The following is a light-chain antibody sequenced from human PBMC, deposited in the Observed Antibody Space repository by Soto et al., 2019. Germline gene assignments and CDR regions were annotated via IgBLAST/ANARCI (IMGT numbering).Light chain of an antibody. V-gene: IGLV3-9*01. CDR3: QVWDRGTGV. CDR1: NIGSKN. Sequence: SYELTQPLSVSVALGQTARITCGGNNIGSKNVHWYQEKPGQAPILVIYRDNNRPSGIPERFSGSNSGNTATLTISRVQGGDEADYYCQVWDRGTGVFGGGTQLTVL. CDR2: RDN. J-gene: IGLJ3*02.